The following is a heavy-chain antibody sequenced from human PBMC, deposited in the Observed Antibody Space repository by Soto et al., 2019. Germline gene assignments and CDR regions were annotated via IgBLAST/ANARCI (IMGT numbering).Heavy chain of an antibody. J-gene: IGHJ4*02. Sequence: QVQLQESGPGLVKPSETLSLTCTVSGGSVSSGSYYWSWIRQPPGKGLEWIGYIYYSGSTNYNPSLKSRVTTAVDTSKNQFSLKLHSVTAADTAVYNCARIYYYGSGNSFDYWGQETLVTVSS. CDR1: GGSVSSGSYY. D-gene: IGHD3-10*01. CDR2: IYYSGST. V-gene: IGHV4-61*01. CDR3: ARIYYYGSGNSFDY.